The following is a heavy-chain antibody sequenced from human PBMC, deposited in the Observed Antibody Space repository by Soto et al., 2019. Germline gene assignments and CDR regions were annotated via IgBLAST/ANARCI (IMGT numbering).Heavy chain of an antibody. J-gene: IGHJ6*02. D-gene: IGHD6-19*01. V-gene: IGHV3-23*01. CDR1: GFTFSSYA. CDR3: AKDESPWLTVYYYYYGMDV. CDR2: ISGSGGST. Sequence: GGSLSLSCAASGFTFSSYAMSWVRQAPGKGLEWVSAISGSGGSTYYADSVKGRFTISRDNSKNTLYLQMNSLRAEDTAVYYCAKDESPWLTVYYYYYGMDVWGQGTTVTVSS.